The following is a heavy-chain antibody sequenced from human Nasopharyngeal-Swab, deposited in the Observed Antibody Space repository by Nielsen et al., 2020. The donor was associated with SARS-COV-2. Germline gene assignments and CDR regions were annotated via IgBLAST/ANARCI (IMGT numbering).Heavy chain of an antibody. D-gene: IGHD5-12*01. CDR1: GFTFGDYA. V-gene: IGHV3-49*04. J-gene: IGHJ6*03. Sequence: LKISCTASGFTFGDYAMSWVRQAPGKGLEWVGFIRSKAYGGTTEYAASVKGRFTISRDDSKSIAYLQMNSLKTEDTAVYYCTWATIPTYYYYYMDVWGKGTTVTVSS. CDR3: TWATIPTYYYYYMDV. CDR2: IRSKAYGGTT.